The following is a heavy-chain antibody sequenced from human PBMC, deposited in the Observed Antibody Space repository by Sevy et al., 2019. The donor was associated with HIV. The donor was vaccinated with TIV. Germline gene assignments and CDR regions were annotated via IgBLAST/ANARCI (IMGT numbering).Heavy chain of an antibody. V-gene: IGHV3-73*01. Sequence: GGSLRVSCAASGFTFSGSAMHWVRQASGKGLEWVGRIRSKANSYATAYAASVKGRFTISRDDSKNTAYLQMDSLKTEDTAMYYCTSWSSSWPNDYWGQGTLVTVSS. D-gene: IGHD6-13*01. CDR1: GFTFSGSA. CDR3: TSWSSSWPNDY. J-gene: IGHJ4*02. CDR2: IRSKANSYAT.